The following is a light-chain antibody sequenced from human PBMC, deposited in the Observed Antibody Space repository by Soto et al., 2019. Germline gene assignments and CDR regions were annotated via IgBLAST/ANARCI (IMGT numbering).Light chain of an antibody. CDR2: GAS. CDR1: QSVSSN. J-gene: IGKJ4*01. V-gene: IGKV3-15*01. Sequence: EIVMTQSPATLSVSPGERATLSCRASQSVSSNLAWYQQKPGQAPRLLIYGASTRATGTPARFSGSGSGTEFTLTISSLQSEDFAVYYCQQCNNWPPLTFGGGTKVDIK. CDR3: QQCNNWPPLT.